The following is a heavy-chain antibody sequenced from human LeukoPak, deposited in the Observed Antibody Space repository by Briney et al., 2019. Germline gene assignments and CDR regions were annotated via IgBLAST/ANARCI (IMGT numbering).Heavy chain of an antibody. CDR1: GFTFSSYS. V-gene: IGHV3-48*04. D-gene: IGHD1-26*01. CDR2: ISGSGSTM. Sequence: GGSLRLSCAASGFTFSSYSMNWVRQAPGKGLEWVSYISGSGSTMYYADSVKGRFTISRDNAKNSLYLQMNNLRAEDTAVYYCARTFGGSYYFDYWGQGTLVTVSS. J-gene: IGHJ4*02. CDR3: ARTFGGSYYFDY.